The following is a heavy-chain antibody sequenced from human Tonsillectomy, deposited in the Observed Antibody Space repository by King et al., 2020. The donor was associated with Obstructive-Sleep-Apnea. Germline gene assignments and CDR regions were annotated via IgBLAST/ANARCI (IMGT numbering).Heavy chain of an antibody. CDR3: ARRSYYGSGSFTMDP. J-gene: IGHJ5*02. D-gene: IGHD3-10*01. CDR1: GGSISSYY. Sequence: VQLQESGPGLVKPSETLSLTCTVSGGSISSYYWSWLRQPPGKGLEWIGFIYYSGSTNYNPSLKSRVTISVDTSKNQFSLKLNSVTAADTAVYYCARRSYYGSGSFTMDPWGQGTLVTVSS. V-gene: IGHV4-59*08. CDR2: IYYSGST.